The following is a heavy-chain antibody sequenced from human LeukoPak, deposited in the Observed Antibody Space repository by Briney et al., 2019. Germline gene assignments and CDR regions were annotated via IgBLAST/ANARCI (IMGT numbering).Heavy chain of an antibody. CDR3: ARDQLSYYYYYGMDV. V-gene: IGHV1-46*01. D-gene: IGHD1-1*01. J-gene: IGHJ6*02. CDR1: GYTFTSYY. CDR2: INPSGGST. Sequence: ASVKVSCKASGYTFTSYYMHWVRQAPGQGLGWMGIINPSGGSTSYAQKFQGRVTMTRDTSTSTVYMELSSLRSEDTAVYYCARDQLSYYYYYGMDVWGQGTTVTVSS.